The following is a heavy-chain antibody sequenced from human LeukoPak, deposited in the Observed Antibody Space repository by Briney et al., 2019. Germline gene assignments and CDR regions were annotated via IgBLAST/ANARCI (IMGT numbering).Heavy chain of an antibody. J-gene: IGHJ5*02. CDR3: ARGHRHWFDP. V-gene: IGHV4-34*01. CDR1: GGSFSGYY. Sequence: PSETLSLTCAVYGGSFSGYYWSWIRQPPGKGLEWIGEINHSGSTNYNPSLMSRGTISVDTSKNQFSLKLSSVTAADTAVYYCARGHRHWFDPWGQGTLVTVSS. CDR2: INHSGST.